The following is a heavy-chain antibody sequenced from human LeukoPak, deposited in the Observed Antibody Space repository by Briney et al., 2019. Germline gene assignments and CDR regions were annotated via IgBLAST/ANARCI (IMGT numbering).Heavy chain of an antibody. CDR1: GFTFSSYA. Sequence: PGGSLRLSCAASGFTFSSYAMSWVHQAPGKGLEWVSGVSGNGDYTYYADSVKGRFTISRDNSKNTLYLQMNNLRAEDTAVYYCARVLREFFGSGTYVKSLDYWGQGTLVTVSS. CDR3: ARVLREFFGSGTYVKSLDY. J-gene: IGHJ4*02. D-gene: IGHD3-10*01. V-gene: IGHV3-23*01. CDR2: VSGNGDYT.